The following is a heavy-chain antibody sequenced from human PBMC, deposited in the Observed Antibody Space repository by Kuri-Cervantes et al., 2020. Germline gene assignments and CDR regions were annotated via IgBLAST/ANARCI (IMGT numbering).Heavy chain of an antibody. CDR3: AKDLSDYGGYYYYGMDV. CDR1: GFTFSSYA. Sequence: GGSLRLSCAASGFTFSSYAMSWVRQAPGKGLEWVSAISGSGGSTYYADSVKGRFTISRDNSKNTLYLQMNSLRAEDTAVYYCAKDLSDYGGYYYYGMDVWGQGTTVTVSS. CDR2: ISGSGGST. J-gene: IGHJ6*02. D-gene: IGHD4-17*01. V-gene: IGHV3-23*01.